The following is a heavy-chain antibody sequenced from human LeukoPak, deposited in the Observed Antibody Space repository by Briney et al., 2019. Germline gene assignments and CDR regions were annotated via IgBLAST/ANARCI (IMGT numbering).Heavy chain of an antibody. Sequence: SETLSLTCTVSGGSISSYYWSWIRQSPGKGLEYSGYIYYSGSTNYNPSLKSRVTISVDTSKNQLSLNLNSVTAADTAVYYCTRASRGYSYGFAEYWGQGTLVTVSS. CDR2: IYYSGST. CDR3: TRASRGYSYGFAEY. D-gene: IGHD5-18*01. V-gene: IGHV4-59*01. J-gene: IGHJ4*02. CDR1: GGSISSYY.